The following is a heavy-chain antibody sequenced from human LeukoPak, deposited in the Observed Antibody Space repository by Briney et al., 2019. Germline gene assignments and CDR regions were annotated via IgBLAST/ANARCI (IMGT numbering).Heavy chain of an antibody. J-gene: IGHJ4*02. Sequence: GGSLRLSCAASGFTFSNAWMSWVRQAPGKGLEWVSSISSSSSYIYYADSVKGRFTISRDNAKNSLYLQMNSLRAEDTAVYYCAREVVPAAHDYWGQGTLVTVSS. V-gene: IGHV3-21*01. CDR2: ISSSSSYI. CDR1: GFTFSNAW. D-gene: IGHD2-2*01. CDR3: AREVVPAAHDY.